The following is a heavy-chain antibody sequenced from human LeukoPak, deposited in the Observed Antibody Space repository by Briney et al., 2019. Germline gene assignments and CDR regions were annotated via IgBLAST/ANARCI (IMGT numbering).Heavy chain of an antibody. CDR1: GYTFSSYA. CDR3: ARGSRGGSGSDPSDYYYYYMDV. CDR2: IIPIFGTA. D-gene: IGHD3-10*01. Sequence: SVKVSCKASGYTFSSYAISWVRQAPGQGLEWMGGIIPIFGTANYAQKFQGRVTITTDESTSTAYMELSSLRSEDTAVYYCARGSRGGSGSDPSDYYYYYMDVWGKGTTVTVSS. V-gene: IGHV1-69*05. J-gene: IGHJ6*03.